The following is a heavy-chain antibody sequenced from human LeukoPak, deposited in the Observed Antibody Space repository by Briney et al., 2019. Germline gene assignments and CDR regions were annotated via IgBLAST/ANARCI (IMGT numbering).Heavy chain of an antibody. D-gene: IGHD1-26*01. CDR3: ARDRSRWDLLPFDS. CDR2: IYYSGDT. CDR1: GGSISSRSYY. Sequence: PLETLSLTCTVSGGSISSRSYYWGWIRQPPGKGLEWIANIYYSGDTYYNPSLKSRVTISVDTSKNQFSLKLSSVAAADTAVYYCARDRSRWDLLPFDSWGQGTLVTVSS. V-gene: IGHV4-39*07. J-gene: IGHJ4*02.